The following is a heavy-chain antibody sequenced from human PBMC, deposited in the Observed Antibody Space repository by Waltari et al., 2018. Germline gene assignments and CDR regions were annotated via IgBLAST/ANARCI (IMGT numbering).Heavy chain of an antibody. CDR1: GLSFRTSW. CDR2: IKQDGSEK. Sequence: EVQLVESGGGLAQPGGSLRLSCSASGLSFRTSWMTWVRQASGKGPEWVANIKQDGSEKYYMDSVKGRFTISRDNAKNSLYLQMNNLRVEDTAVYYCTRGGRDSSWYWRDWGQGTLVTVSS. V-gene: IGHV3-7*01. J-gene: IGHJ4*02. D-gene: IGHD6-13*01. CDR3: TRGGRDSSWYWRD.